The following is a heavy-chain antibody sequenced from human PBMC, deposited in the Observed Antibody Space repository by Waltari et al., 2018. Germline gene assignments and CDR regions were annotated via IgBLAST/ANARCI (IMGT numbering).Heavy chain of an antibody. CDR1: GGTFSSYA. J-gene: IGHJ6*02. V-gene: IGHV1-69*01. CDR3: ARAALMSSGAYYYYGMDV. Sequence: QVQLVQSGAEVKKPGSSVKVSCKASGGTFSSYAISWVRQAPGQGLEWMGGIIPIFGTANSAQKFQGRVTITADESTSTAYMELSSLRSEDTAVYYCARAALMSSGAYYYYGMDVWGQGTTVTVSS. D-gene: IGHD3-10*01. CDR2: IIPIFGTA.